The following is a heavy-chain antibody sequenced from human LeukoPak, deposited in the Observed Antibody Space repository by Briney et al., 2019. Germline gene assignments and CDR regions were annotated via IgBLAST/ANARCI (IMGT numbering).Heavy chain of an antibody. J-gene: IGHJ4*02. CDR3: ATAGVSWWDFDY. D-gene: IGHD6-13*01. CDR2: FDPEDGET. Sequence: ASVKVSCKVSGYTLTELSMHWVRQAPGKGLEWMGGFDPEDGETIYAQKSQGRVTMTEDTSTDTAYVELSSLRSEDTAVYYCATAGVSWWDFDYWGQGTLVTVSS. CDR1: GYTLTELS. V-gene: IGHV1-24*01.